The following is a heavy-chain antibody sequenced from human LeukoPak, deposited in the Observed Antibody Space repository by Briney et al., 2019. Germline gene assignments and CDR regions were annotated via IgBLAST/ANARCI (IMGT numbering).Heavy chain of an antibody. CDR3: ARRDSNSWYTSTFDY. CDR2: IYPDDSDT. J-gene: IGHJ4*02. D-gene: IGHD6-13*01. V-gene: IGHV5-51*01. Sequence: GESLKISCKGSGYIFTNYWIGWVRQMLGKGLEWMGIIYPDDSDTKYSPSFQGQVTISADKSISTAYLQWSSLKASDTAMYYCARRDSNSWYTSTFDYWGQGTLVTVSS. CDR1: GYIFTNYW.